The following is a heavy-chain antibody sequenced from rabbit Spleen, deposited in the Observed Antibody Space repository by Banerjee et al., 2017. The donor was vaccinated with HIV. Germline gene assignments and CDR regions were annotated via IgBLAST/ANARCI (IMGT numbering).Heavy chain of an antibody. CDR2: IYIGGSGNT. J-gene: IGHJ4*01. CDR3: ARDLVAVIGWNFSL. V-gene: IGHV1S40*01. D-gene: IGHD1-1*01. CDR1: GFSFSNNYW. Sequence: QSLEESGGDLVKPGASLTLTCTASGFSFSNNYWICWVRQAPGKGLEWIACIYIGGSGNTYYASWANGRFTISKTSSTTVTLQMTSLTAADTATYFCARDLVAVIGWNFSLWGPGTLVTVS.